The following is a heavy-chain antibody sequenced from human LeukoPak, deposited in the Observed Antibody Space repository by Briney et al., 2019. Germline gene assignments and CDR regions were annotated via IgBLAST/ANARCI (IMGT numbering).Heavy chain of an antibody. V-gene: IGHV4-59*01. CDR2: IQYMGST. Sequence: PAETLSLTCTVSGGSISSYYWSWIRQPPGKGLEWIGNIQYMGSTKYSPSLKSRVTISVDTSKNQFSLRLSSVTAADTAVYYCARVRTFDNWGQGTLVSVSS. CDR3: ARVRTFDN. J-gene: IGHJ4*02. CDR1: GGSISSYY.